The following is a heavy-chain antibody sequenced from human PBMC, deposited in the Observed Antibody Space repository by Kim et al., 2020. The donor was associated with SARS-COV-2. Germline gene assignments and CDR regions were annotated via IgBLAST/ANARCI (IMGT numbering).Heavy chain of an antibody. J-gene: IGHJ4*02. V-gene: IGHV3-11*01. Sequence: SDGSSMGYADSVTGRFSISRDNAKKSLSLQMNRLTPEDTAVYYCVREPANWGQGTLVTVSS. CDR3: VREPAN. CDR2: SDGSSM.